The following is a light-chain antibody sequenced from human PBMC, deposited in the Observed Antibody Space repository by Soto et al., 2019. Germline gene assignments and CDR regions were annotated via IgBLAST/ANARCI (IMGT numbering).Light chain of an antibody. J-gene: IGKJ2*01. Sequence: DIQMTQSPSSLSASVGDRVTITCQASQDISNHLNWYQQKPGEAPKLLIYAASNLETGVPSRFSGSGSGTDFTFTISSLQPEDIAIYCCQQYGRVPYIFGQGTNLEIK. CDR3: QQYGRVPYI. CDR1: QDISNH. V-gene: IGKV1-33*01. CDR2: AAS.